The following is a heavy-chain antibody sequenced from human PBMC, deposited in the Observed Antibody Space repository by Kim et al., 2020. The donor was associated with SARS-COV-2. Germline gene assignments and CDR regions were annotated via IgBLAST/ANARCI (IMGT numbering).Heavy chain of an antibody. J-gene: IGHJ4*02. Sequence: SETLSLTCAVSGGSISSSNWWSWVRQPPGKGLEWIGEIYHSGSTNYNPSLKSRVTISVDKSKNQFSLKLSSVTAADTAVYYCARVGYCSSTSCGPDYWGQGTLVTVSS. V-gene: IGHV4-4*02. D-gene: IGHD2-2*01. CDR1: GGSISSSNW. CDR2: IYHSGST. CDR3: ARVGYCSSTSCGPDY.